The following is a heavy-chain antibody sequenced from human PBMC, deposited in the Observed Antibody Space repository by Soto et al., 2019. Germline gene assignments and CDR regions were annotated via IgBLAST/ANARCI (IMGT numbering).Heavy chain of an antibody. Sequence: QVQLQESGPGLVKPSETLSLTCTVSNGSISHFYWNWIRQSAGKGLEWIGRIHGSGSATYNHSLRSRVTMSVDTSKNQFSLKVNSVTGADTAVYYCARSSHKESWFDPWGQGTLVTVSS. J-gene: IGHJ5*02. CDR2: IHGSGSA. V-gene: IGHV4-4*07. CDR1: NGSISHFY. D-gene: IGHD6-13*01. CDR3: ARSSHKESWFDP.